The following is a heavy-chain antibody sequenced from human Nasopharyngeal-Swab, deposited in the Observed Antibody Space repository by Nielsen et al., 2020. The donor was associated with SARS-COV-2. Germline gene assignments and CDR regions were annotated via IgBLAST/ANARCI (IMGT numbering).Heavy chain of an antibody. D-gene: IGHD2-15*01. J-gene: IGHJ6*02. CDR2: ISSSGSTI. V-gene: IGHV3-48*03. Sequence: GESLKISCAASGFTFSSYEMNWVRQAPGKGLEWVSYISSSGSTIYYADSVKGRFTISRDNAKNSLYLQMNSLRAEDTAVYYCARALAATPYYYYGMDVWGQGTTVTVSS. CDR3: ARALAATPYYYYGMDV. CDR1: GFTFSSYE.